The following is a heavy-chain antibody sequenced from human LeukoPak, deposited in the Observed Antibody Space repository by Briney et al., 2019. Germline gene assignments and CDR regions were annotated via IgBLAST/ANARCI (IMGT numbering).Heavy chain of an antibody. J-gene: IGHJ4*02. D-gene: IGHD4-17*01. Sequence: SETLSPTCAVYGGSFSGYYWSWIRQPPGKGLEWIGEINHSGSTNYNPSLKSRVTISVDTSKNQFSLKLSSVTAADTAVYYCARVSPYYGDYDYWGQGTLVTVSS. V-gene: IGHV4-34*01. CDR1: GGSFSGYY. CDR2: INHSGST. CDR3: ARVSPYYGDYDY.